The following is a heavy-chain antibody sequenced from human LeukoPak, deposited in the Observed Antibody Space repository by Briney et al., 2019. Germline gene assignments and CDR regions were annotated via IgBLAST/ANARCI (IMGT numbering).Heavy chain of an antibody. Sequence: PGGSLRLSCAASGFSFTDAWMNWVRQAPGKGLEWVGRIKSITYEKHYSAPVQGRFTISRDDSRTTLYLQMSSLRSDDTAVYYCARHNEFFNWGQGTLVTVSS. V-gene: IGHV3-15*01. CDR2: IKSITYEK. J-gene: IGHJ4*02. CDR3: ARHNEFFN. D-gene: IGHD3-10*01. CDR1: GFSFTDAW.